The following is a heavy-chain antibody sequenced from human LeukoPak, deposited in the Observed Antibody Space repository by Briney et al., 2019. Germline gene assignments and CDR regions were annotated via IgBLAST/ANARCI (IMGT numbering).Heavy chain of an antibody. CDR3: ATTTMSPNTFEI. J-gene: IGHJ3*02. CDR2: IYYSGST. V-gene: IGHV4-59*01. Sequence: PSETLSLTCTVSGGSISSYYWSWIRQPPGKGLEWIGYIYYSGSTNYNPSLKSRVTISVDTSKNQFSLKLSSVTAADTAVYYCATTTMSPNTFEIWGQGTMVTVSS. D-gene: IGHD3-22*01. CDR1: GGSISSYY.